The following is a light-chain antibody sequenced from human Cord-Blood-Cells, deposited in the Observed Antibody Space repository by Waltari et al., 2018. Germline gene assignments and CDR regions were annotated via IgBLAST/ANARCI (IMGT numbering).Light chain of an antibody. J-gene: IGKJ2*03. CDR2: WAS. CDR3: QQYYSTPYS. V-gene: IGKV4-1*01. Sequence: DIVMTQSPDSLAVSLGERATINCNTRHSVLYSSNNKNYLAWYQQKPGQPPKLLIYWASTRESGVPDRFSGSGSGTDFTLTISSLQAEDVAVYYCQQYYSTPYSFGQGTKLEIK. CDR1: HSVLYSSNNKNY.